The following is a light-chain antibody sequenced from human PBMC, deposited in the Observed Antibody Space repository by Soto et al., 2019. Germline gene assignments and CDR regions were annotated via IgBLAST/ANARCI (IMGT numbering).Light chain of an antibody. CDR3: QQSYSTLT. J-gene: IGKJ4*01. CDR1: QSISSY. V-gene: IGKV1-39*01. CDR2: AAS. Sequence: DIQMTQSPSSLSASVGDRVTITCRASQSISSYLNWYQQKPGKAPKLLIYAASSLQSGVPSRFSGRCSGTDFTLSISSLQPEDFPTYYCQQSYSTLTFGGGTKAEIK.